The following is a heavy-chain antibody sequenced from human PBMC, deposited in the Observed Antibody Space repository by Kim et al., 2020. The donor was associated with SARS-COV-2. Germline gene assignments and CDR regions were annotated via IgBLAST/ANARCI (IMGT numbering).Heavy chain of an antibody. J-gene: IGHJ5*02. CDR1: GGSISSSSYY. Sequence: SETLSLTCTVSGGSISSSSYYWGWIRQPPGKGLEWIGSIYYSGSTYYNPSLKSRVTISVDTSKNQFSLKLSSVTAADTAVYYCARPESSSWYLGWFDPWGQGTLVTVSS. CDR3: ARPESSSWYLGWFDP. V-gene: IGHV4-39*01. CDR2: IYYSGST. D-gene: IGHD6-13*01.